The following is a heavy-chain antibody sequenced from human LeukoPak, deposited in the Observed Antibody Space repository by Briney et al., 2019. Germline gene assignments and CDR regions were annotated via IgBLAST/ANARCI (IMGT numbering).Heavy chain of an antibody. Sequence: ASVKVSCKASGYTFTSYYMHWVRQAPGQGLEWMGIINPSGGSTSYAQKFQGRVTMTTDTSTSTAYMELRSLRSDDTAVYYCARGADGTGYSDYWGQGTLVTVSS. CDR2: INPSGGST. CDR3: ARGADGTGYSDY. J-gene: IGHJ4*02. V-gene: IGHV1-46*01. D-gene: IGHD3/OR15-3a*01. CDR1: GYTFTSYY.